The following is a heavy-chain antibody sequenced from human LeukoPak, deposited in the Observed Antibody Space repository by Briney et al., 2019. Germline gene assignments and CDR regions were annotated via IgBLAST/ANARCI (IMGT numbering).Heavy chain of an antibody. CDR2: INHSGST. CDR3: ARGLSPAAGLFDY. V-gene: IGHV4-34*01. CDR1: GGSFSGYY. J-gene: IGHJ4*02. D-gene: IGHD6-13*01. Sequence: SETLSLTCAVYGGSFSGYYWSWIRQPPGKGLEWIGEINHSGSTNYNPSLKSRVTISVDTSKNQSSLKLSSVTAADTAVYYCARGLSPAAGLFDYWGQGTLVTVSS.